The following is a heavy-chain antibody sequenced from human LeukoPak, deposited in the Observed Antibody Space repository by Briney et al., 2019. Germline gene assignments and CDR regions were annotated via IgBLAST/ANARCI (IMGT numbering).Heavy chain of an antibody. Sequence: GGSLRLSCAASGFTFSSYWMSWVRQAPGKGLEWVANIKQDGSGKYYVDSVKGRFTISRDNAKNSLYLQMNSLRAEDTAVYYCARDGYSSSWYTYEYFQHWGQGTLVTVSS. CDR2: IKQDGSGK. D-gene: IGHD6-13*01. CDR1: GFTFSSYW. V-gene: IGHV3-7*01. J-gene: IGHJ1*01. CDR3: ARDGYSSSWYTYEYFQH.